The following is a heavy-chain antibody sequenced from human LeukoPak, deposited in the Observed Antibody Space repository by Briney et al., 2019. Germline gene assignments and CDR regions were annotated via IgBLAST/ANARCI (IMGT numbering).Heavy chain of an antibody. Sequence: SETLSLTCTVSGGSISSYYWSWIRQSPGKGLAWIGYIYYSGSTNYNPSLKSRVTISVDTSKNQFSLKLSSVTAADTAVYYCARGPNYPSPSPFDYWGQGTLVTVSS. CDR3: ARGPNYPSPSPFDY. D-gene: IGHD5-24*01. V-gene: IGHV4-59*01. J-gene: IGHJ4*02. CDR2: IYYSGST. CDR1: GGSISSYY.